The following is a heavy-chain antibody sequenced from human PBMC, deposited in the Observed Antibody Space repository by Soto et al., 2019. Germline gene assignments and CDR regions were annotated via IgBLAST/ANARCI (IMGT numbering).Heavy chain of an antibody. CDR2: INHSGST. D-gene: IGHD1-26*01. Sequence: SETLSLTCAVYGGSFSGYYWSWIRQPPGKGLEWIGEINHSGSTNYNPSLKSRVTISVDTSKNQFSLKLSSVTAADTAVYYCARTSTTYYYGMDVWGQGTTVTVSS. CDR1: GGSFSGYY. J-gene: IGHJ6*02. V-gene: IGHV4-34*01. CDR3: ARTSTTYYYGMDV.